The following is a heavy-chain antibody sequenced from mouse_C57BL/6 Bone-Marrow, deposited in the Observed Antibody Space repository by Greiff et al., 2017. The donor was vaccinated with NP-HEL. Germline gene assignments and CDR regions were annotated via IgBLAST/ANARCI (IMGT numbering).Heavy chain of an antibody. J-gene: IGHJ2*01. CDR3: ARGLLRYHYFDY. CDR2: IHPNSGST. CDR1: GYTFTSYW. D-gene: IGHD1-1*01. V-gene: IGHV1-64*01. Sequence: QVQLQQPGAELVKPGASVKLSCKASGYTFTSYWMHWVKQRPGQGLEWIGMIHPNSGSTNYNEKFKSKATLTVDKSSSTAYMQLSSLTSEDSAVYYCARGLLRYHYFDYWGQGTTLTVSS.